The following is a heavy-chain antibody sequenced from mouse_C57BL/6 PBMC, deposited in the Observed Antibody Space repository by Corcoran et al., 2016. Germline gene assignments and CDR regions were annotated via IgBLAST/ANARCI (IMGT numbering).Heavy chain of an antibody. Sequence: EVQLQQSGPELVKPGASVKISCKASGYTFTDYYMNWVKQSHGKSLEWIGDINPNNGGTSYNQKFKGKATLTVDKSSSTAYIELRSLTSEDSAVYYCAREGFFAYWGQGTLVTVSA. CDR1: GYTFTDYY. J-gene: IGHJ3*01. CDR2: INPNNGGT. CDR3: AREGFFAY. V-gene: IGHV1-26*01.